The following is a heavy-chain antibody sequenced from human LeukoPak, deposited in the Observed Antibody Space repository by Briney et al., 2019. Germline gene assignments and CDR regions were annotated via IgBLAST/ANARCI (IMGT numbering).Heavy chain of an antibody. CDR3: ARARGDVLRFLEWLLPFNWFDP. D-gene: IGHD3-3*01. CDR1: GYTFTSYD. J-gene: IGHJ5*02. V-gene: IGHV1-8*01. CDR2: MNPNSGNT. Sequence: GASVKVSCKASGYTFTSYDINWVRQATGQGLEWMGWMNPNSGNTGYAQKFQGRVTMTRNTSISTAYMELSSLRSEDTAVYYCARARGDVLRFLEWLLPFNWFDPWGQGTLVTVSS.